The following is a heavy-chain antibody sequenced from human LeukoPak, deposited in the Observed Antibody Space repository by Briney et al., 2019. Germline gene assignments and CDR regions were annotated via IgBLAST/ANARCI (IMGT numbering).Heavy chain of an antibody. CDR2: MNPNSGNT. CDR3: ARAVRFLESKYYFDY. D-gene: IGHD3-3*01. J-gene: IGHJ4*02. V-gene: IGHV1-8*03. CDR1: GYTFTGYD. Sequence: ASVKVSCKASGYTFTGYDISWVRQATGQGLEWRGWMNPNSGNTGYAQKFQGRVTITRNTSISTAYMELSSLRSEDTAVYYCARAVRFLESKYYFDYWGQGTMVTVSS.